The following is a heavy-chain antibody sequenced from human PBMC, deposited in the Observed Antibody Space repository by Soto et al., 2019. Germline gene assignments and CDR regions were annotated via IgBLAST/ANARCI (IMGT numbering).Heavy chain of an antibody. CDR2: IKQDGNET. CDR3: ARGSSGSWLAFQH. D-gene: IGHD6-19*01. CDR1: GFTFSTYW. J-gene: IGHJ1*01. V-gene: IGHV3-7*01. Sequence: EVQLVESGGGLVQPGGSLRLSCAASGFTFSTYWMTWVRQAPGKGLQWVANIKQDGNETYYVDFVKGRFTLSRDNAENSLYLQMNSLRAEDTAVYYCARGSSGSWLAFQHWGQGTLVTVSS.